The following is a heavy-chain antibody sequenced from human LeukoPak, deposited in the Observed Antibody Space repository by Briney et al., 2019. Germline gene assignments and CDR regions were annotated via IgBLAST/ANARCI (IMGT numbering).Heavy chain of an antibody. J-gene: IGHJ6*03. D-gene: IGHD3-10*01. CDR2: TFYRSKWYN. CDR3: TSGALGYYYMDV. CDR1: GDSVSSSSAA. Sequence: SQTLSLTCAISGDSVSSSSAAWNWIRQSPSRGLEWLGRTFYRSKWYNDYAVSVKSRITINTDTSKNQFSLHLNSVTPEDTAVYYCTSGALGYYYMDVWGKGTTVTVSS. V-gene: IGHV6-1*01.